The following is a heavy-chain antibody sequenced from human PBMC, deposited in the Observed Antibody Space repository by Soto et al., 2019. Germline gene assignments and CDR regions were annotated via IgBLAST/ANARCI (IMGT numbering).Heavy chain of an antibody. CDR1: GGTFSSYA. J-gene: IGHJ2*01. CDR2: IIPIFGTA. V-gene: IGHV1-69*01. D-gene: IGHD5-12*01. CDR3: ARGGEMARSPWYFDL. Sequence: QVQLVQSGAEMKKPGSSVKVSCKASGGTFSSYAISWVRQAPGHGLEWMGGIIPIFGTANYAQKFQGRVTITADESTSTAYMELSSLRSEDTAVYYCARGGEMARSPWYFDLWGRGTLVTVSS.